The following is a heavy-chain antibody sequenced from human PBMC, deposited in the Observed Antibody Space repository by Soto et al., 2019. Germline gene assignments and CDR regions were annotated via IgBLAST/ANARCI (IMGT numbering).Heavy chain of an antibody. D-gene: IGHD3-22*01. V-gene: IGHV3-74*01. CDR1: GFTFSSYW. J-gene: IGHJ4*02. CDR3: ARDYYDSSGYYFPFDY. CDR2: INSDGSST. Sequence: EVQLVESGGGLVQPGGSLRLSCAASGFTFSSYWMHWVRQAPGKGLVWVSRINSDGSSTSYADSVKGRFTIARDNAKNTLYLQMNSLSAEDTAVYYCARDYYDSSGYYFPFDYWGQGTLVTVSS.